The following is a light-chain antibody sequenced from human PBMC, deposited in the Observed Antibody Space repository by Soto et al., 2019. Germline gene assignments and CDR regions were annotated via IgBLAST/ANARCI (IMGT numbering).Light chain of an antibody. CDR2: CAS. J-gene: IGKJ1*01. V-gene: IGKV3-15*01. CDR3: HHYNKWPPCT. CDR1: QSVSSN. Sequence: EIVMTQSPATLSVSPGERATLSCRASQSVSSNLAWYQQKPGQAPRLLIYCASIRATGIPARFSGSGSGTNFTLTISSEQSEDFAVYDCHHYNKWPPCTSGQETKVEDK.